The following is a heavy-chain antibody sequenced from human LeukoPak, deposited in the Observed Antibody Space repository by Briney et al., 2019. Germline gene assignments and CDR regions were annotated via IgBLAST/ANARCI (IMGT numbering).Heavy chain of an antibody. CDR1: GFTFSSYW. Sequence: GGSLRLSRTASGFTFSSYWMSWVRQTPGKGLEWVANIRQDGGEKYYLDSVRGRFTISRDNAKSSLYLQMNPLRAEDTAVYYCAKISSVDSWSPFDYWGQGTLVTVSS. CDR2: IRQDGGEK. CDR3: AKISSVDSWSPFDY. J-gene: IGHJ4*02. V-gene: IGHV3-7*05. D-gene: IGHD3-3*01.